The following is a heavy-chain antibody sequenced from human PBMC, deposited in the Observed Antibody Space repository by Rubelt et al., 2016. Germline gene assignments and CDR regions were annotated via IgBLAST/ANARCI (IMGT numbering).Heavy chain of an antibody. Sequence: EVQLVESGGGLVKPGGSLRLSCAASGFTFSSYSMNWVRQAPGKGLEWVSSISSSSSYIYYADSVKGRFTISRDNAKNSLYLQMNSLRAEDTAVYYCISSGSYSFYFDYWGQGTLVTVSS. J-gene: IGHJ4*02. CDR3: ISSGSYSFYFDY. D-gene: IGHD3-10*01. CDR2: ISSSSSYI. V-gene: IGHV3-21*01. CDR1: GFTFSSYS.